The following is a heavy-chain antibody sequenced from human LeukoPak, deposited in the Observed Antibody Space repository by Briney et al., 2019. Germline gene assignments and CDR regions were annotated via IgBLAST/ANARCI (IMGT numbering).Heavy chain of an antibody. Sequence: GGSLRLSCATSGFTVSSNYMSWVRQAPGKGLEWLFVIYSAGTTYYADSVKGRFTISRQNPENTLFLQMNSLRPEDTAVYYCARVLGYDSSGYYRGYFDYWGQGTLVTVSS. CDR1: GFTVSSNY. CDR3: ARVLGYDSSGYYRGYFDY. V-gene: IGHV3-53*04. J-gene: IGHJ4*02. D-gene: IGHD3-22*01. CDR2: IYSAGTT.